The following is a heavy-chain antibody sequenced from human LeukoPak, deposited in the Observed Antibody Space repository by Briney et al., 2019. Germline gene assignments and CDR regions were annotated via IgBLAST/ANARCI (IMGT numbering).Heavy chain of an antibody. CDR3: ARNDRDFWSGWVPFDP. D-gene: IGHD3-3*01. CDR1: GGSISSYY. CDR2: IYYSGST. J-gene: IGHJ5*02. Sequence: SETLSLTCTVSGGSISSYYWSWIRQPPGKGLEWSGDIYYSGSTNYNPSLKSRVTISVDTSKNQFSLKLSSMTAADTAVYYCARNDRDFWSGWVPFDPWGQGTLVTVSS. V-gene: IGHV4-59*01.